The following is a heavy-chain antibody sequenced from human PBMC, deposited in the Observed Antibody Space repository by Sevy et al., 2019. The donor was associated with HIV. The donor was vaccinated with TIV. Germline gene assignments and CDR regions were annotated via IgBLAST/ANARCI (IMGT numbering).Heavy chain of an antibody. CDR2: ISHDGINE. J-gene: IGHJ4*02. CDR3: AKKGWDGYNIPIDY. CDR1: GFSFSYYG. Sequence: GGSLRLSCIGSGFSFSYYGIHWVRQSPGKGLDWVALISHDGINEYYADSVKGRFTISRDNSKNTLYLQMNSLRVEDTAVYYCAKKGWDGYNIPIDYWGQGTLVTVSS. V-gene: IGHV3-30*18. D-gene: IGHD5-12*01.